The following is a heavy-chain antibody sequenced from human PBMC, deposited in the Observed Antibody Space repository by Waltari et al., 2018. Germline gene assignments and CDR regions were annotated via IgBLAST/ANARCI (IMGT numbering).Heavy chain of an antibody. CDR1: GFTFTSSA. CDR3: AAAVDGGYSYGSYYYYYGMDV. V-gene: IGHV1-58*02. CDR2: IVVGSGNT. Sequence: QMQLVQSGPEVKKPGTSVKVSCKASGFTFTSSAMQWVRPARGQRLEWIGWIVVGSGNTNYAQKFQERVTITRDMSTSTAYMELSSLRSEDTAVYYCAAAVDGGYSYGSYYYYYGMDVWGQGTTVTVSS. J-gene: IGHJ6*02. D-gene: IGHD5-18*01.